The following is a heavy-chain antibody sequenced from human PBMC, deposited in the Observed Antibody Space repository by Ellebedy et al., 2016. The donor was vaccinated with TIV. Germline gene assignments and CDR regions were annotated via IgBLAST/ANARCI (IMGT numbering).Heavy chain of an antibody. CDR3: ARYSGSGTYYRNGMDV. Sequence: AASVKVSCKASGYTFTGYYMHWVRQAPGQGLEWMGWINPNSGGTNYAENLQGRVTMTTDTSTDTAYMELRSLRSDDTAVYFCARYSGSGTYYRNGMDVWGQGTTVTVSS. V-gene: IGHV1-2*02. J-gene: IGHJ6*02. CDR1: GYTFTGYY. D-gene: IGHD3-10*01. CDR2: INPNSGGT.